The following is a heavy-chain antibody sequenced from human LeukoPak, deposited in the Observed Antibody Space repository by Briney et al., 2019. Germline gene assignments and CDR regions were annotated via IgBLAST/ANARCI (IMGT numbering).Heavy chain of an antibody. J-gene: IGHJ6*03. CDR1: GYTFTGYY. D-gene: IGHD6-6*01. CDR2: INPNSGST. V-gene: IGHV1-2*06. CDR3: AREGGSSSYWGYYYYMDV. Sequence: ASVRVSCKASGYTFTGYYMHWVRQAPGQGLEWMGRINPNSGSTNYAQKFQGRVTMTRDTSISTAYMELSRLRSDDTAVYYCAREGGSSSYWGYYYYMDVWGKGTTVTVSS.